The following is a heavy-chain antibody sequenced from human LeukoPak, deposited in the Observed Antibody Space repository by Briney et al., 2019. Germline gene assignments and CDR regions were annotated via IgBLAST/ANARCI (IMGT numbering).Heavy chain of an antibody. CDR3: ARFFGGSYAY. Sequence: GGSLRLSCAGSGFMFSNYWMTWVRQAPGKGLEWVANIKEDGSEKNYVGSMKGRFTISRDNAKNLLYLQMNSLRAEDTAVYYCARFFGGSYAYWGQGTLVTVSS. V-gene: IGHV3-7*01. CDR2: IKEDGSEK. D-gene: IGHD1-26*01. J-gene: IGHJ4*02. CDR1: GFMFSNYW.